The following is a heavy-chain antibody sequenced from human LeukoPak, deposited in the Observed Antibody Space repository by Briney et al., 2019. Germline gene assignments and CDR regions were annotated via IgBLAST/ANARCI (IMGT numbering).Heavy chain of an antibody. V-gene: IGHV3-21*01. CDR1: GFTFSSYN. CDR2: ITRSSDYT. CDR3: ANHLACGSTSCPPFDD. D-gene: IGHD2-2*01. Sequence: PGGSLRLSCAASGFTFSSYNMNWVRQAPGKGLEWVSSITRSSDYTYYADSVKGRFTISRDNAKNSLYLQMNSLRAEDTAVYYCANHLACGSTSCPPFDDWGQGTLVTVSS. J-gene: IGHJ4*02.